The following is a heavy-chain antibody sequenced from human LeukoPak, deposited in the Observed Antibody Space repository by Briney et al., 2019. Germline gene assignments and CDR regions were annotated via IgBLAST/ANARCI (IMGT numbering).Heavy chain of an antibody. D-gene: IGHD2-21*01. J-gene: IGHJ4*02. Sequence: SETLSLTCTVSGGSISTSSYYWGWVRQPPGKGMEWIGSMYSSGSTYYNPSLKSRVTIFADISKKQVSLKLSSVTAADTAVYYCAGRLGCTKNCCYENWGQGILVTVSS. CDR1: GGSISTSSYY. CDR3: AGRLGCTKNCCYEN. CDR2: MYSSGST. V-gene: IGHV4-39*01.